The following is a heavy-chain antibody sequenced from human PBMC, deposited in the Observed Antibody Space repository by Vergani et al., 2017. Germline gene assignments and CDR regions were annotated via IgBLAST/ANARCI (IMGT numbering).Heavy chain of an antibody. CDR2: IYPGDSDT. J-gene: IGHJ6*02. CDR3: ARQGYCSSTSCNYGMDV. Sequence: EVQLVPSGAEVKKPGESLKISCKGSGYSFTSYWIGWVRQLPGKGLEWMGIIYPGDSDTRYSPSFQGQVTISADKSISTAYLQWSSLKASDTAMYYCARQGYCSSTSCNYGMDVWGQGTTVTVSS. D-gene: IGHD2-2*01. CDR1: GYSFTSYW. V-gene: IGHV5-51*01.